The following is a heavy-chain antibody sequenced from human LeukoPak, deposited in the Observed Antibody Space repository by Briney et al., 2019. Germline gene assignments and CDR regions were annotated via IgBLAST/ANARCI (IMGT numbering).Heavy chain of an antibody. V-gene: IGHV4-59*12. J-gene: IGHJ4*02. CDR1: GGSISSYY. CDR3: ASSVGSTDY. CDR2: IYYSGST. D-gene: IGHD1-26*01. Sequence: SETLSLTCTVSGGSISSYYWSWIRQPPGKGLEWIGYIYYSGSTNYNPSLKSRLTMSVDTYKNQFSLKMRSVTDADTAVYYCASSVGSTDYWGQGTLVTVSS.